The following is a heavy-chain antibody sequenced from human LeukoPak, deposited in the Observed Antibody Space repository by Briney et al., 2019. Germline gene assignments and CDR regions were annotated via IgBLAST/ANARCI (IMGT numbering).Heavy chain of an antibody. J-gene: IGHJ3*02. CDR1: GYTFTSYG. CDR2: ISAYNGDT. D-gene: IGHD3-10*01. CDR3: AIDLRVLVWFGQLWNEAFDI. V-gene: IGHV1-18*01. Sequence: AAVKVSCKASGYTFTSYGISWVRQAPGQGLEWMGWISAYNGDTNYAQKLQGRVTMATPTSTRTAYMALRSLRADCAAVYYCAIDLRVLVWFGQLWNEAFDIWGQGTMVTVSS.